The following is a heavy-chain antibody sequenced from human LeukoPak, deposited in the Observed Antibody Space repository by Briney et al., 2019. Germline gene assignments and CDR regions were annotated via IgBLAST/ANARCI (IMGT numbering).Heavy chain of an antibody. Sequence: SETLSLTCTVSGVSITTYYWSWIRQTPGKGLGLIGYIYYSGSTNYNPSLKSRVTISIDKSKNQSSLSLSSVTAADTAMYYCARRVSSGYYYFDYWGQGTLVTVSS. J-gene: IGHJ4*02. CDR1: GVSITTYY. CDR3: ARRVSSGYYYFDY. V-gene: IGHV4-59*01. D-gene: IGHD3-22*01. CDR2: IYYSGST.